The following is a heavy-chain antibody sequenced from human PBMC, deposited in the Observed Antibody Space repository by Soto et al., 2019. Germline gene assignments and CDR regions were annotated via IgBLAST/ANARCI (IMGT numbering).Heavy chain of an antibody. CDR3: ARGKEMATMYYYYGMDV. Sequence: QVQLVQSGAEVKKPGSSVKVSCKASGGTFSSYTISWVRQAPGQGLEWMGRIIPILGIANYAQKFQGRVTITADKCTSTAYMELSSLRSEDTAVYYCARGKEMATMYYYYGMDVWGQGTTVTVSS. D-gene: IGHD5-12*01. V-gene: IGHV1-69*02. J-gene: IGHJ6*02. CDR1: GGTFSSYT. CDR2: IIPILGIA.